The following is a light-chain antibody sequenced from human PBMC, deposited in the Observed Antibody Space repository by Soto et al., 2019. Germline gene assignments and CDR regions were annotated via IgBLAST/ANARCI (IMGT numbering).Light chain of an antibody. V-gene: IGKV3-15*01. J-gene: IGKJ4*01. CDR3: QQYNNWPPLT. Sequence: EIVMTQSPATLSVSPGERATLSCRASQSVDSSLAWYQQKPGQVPRLLIYDASTRATGIPARFSGSGSGTEFTLTISSLQSADFAVYYGQQYNNWPPLTFGGGTKVDIK. CDR2: DAS. CDR1: QSVDSS.